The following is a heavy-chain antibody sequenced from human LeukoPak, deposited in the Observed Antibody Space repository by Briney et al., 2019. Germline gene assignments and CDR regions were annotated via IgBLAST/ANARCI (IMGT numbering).Heavy chain of an antibody. CDR3: ARDMDYDILTGHFDY. Sequence: PGGSLRLSCAASGFTFSSYWMSWVRQAPGKGLEWVANIKQDGSEKYYVDSVKGRFTISRGNAKNSLYLQMNSLRAEDTAVYYCARDMDYDILTGHFDYWGQGTLVTVSS. V-gene: IGHV3-7*01. CDR1: GFTFSSYW. J-gene: IGHJ4*02. CDR2: IKQDGSEK. D-gene: IGHD3-9*01.